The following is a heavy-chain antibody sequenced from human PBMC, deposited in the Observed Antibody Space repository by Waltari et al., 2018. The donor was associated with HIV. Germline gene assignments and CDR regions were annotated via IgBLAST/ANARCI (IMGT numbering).Heavy chain of an antibody. V-gene: IGHV4-61*02. CDR1: GASIVSGGY. D-gene: IGHD6-13*01. J-gene: IGHJ6*02. CDR3: ARDEIVSSPHYYGLDV. Sequence: VQLRESGPGLVRPSQTLSLTCTVSGASIVSGGYNYNWVRQPAGKGLEWIGRISTSGSVNDNPSLKSRVTISRDTSKNRVSLKLNSVTAADTAVYYCARDEIVSSPHYYGLDVWGQGTTVIVSS. CDR2: ISTSGSV.